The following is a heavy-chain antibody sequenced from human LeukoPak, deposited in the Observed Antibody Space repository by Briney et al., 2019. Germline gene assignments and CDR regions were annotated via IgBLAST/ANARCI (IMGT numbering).Heavy chain of an antibody. Sequence: PGGSLRLSCAASGFTFSSYWMHWVRQAPGKGLVWVSRINSDGSSTSYADSVKGRFTISRDNAKNTLYLQMNSLRAEDTAVYYCASLVRGVIVPPFDYWGQGTLVTVSS. CDR1: GFTFSSYW. D-gene: IGHD3-10*02. J-gene: IGHJ4*02. CDR3: ASLVRGVIVPPFDY. V-gene: IGHV3-74*01. CDR2: INSDGSST.